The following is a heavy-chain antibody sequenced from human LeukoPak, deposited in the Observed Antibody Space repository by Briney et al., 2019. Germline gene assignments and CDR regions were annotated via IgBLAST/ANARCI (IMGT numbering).Heavy chain of an antibody. CDR2: ITPISGTA. CDR1: GGTFSSFA. D-gene: IGHD3-22*01. J-gene: IGHJ4*02. V-gene: IGHV1-69*13. CDR3: TRDTFHSSGYFYYYFDY. Sequence: ASVKVSCKASGGTFSSFAINWVRQAPGQGLEWMGGITPISGTANYAQKFQGRVTITADESKSTAYMELNSLRCEDTAIYFCTRDTFHSSGYFYYYFDYWGQGTLVTVSS.